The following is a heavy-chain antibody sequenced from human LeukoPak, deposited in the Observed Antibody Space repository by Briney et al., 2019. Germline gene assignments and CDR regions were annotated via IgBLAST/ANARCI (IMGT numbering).Heavy chain of an antibody. CDR2: MNPNSGNT. Sequence: ASVKVSCKASGYTFTSYDINWVRQATGQGLEWMGWMNPNSGNTGYAQKFQGRVTITRNTSISTAYMELSSLRSEDTAVYYCARALTHSSSWGFDYWGQGTLVTVSS. CDR1: GYTFTSYD. D-gene: IGHD6-13*01. CDR3: ARALTHSSSWGFDY. J-gene: IGHJ4*02. V-gene: IGHV1-8*03.